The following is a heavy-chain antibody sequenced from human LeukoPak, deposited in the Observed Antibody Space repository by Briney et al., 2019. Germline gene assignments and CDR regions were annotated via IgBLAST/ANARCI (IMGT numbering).Heavy chain of an antibody. CDR3: ARAQVILMGFDI. D-gene: IGHD3-9*01. Sequence: SETLSLTCTVSGGSISSYYWSWIRQPPGRGLEWIGYIYTSGSTNYNPSLKSRVTISVDTSKNQFSLKLSSVTAADTAVYYCARAQVILMGFDIWGQGTMVTVSS. J-gene: IGHJ3*02. V-gene: IGHV4-4*08. CDR1: GGSISSYY. CDR2: IYTSGST.